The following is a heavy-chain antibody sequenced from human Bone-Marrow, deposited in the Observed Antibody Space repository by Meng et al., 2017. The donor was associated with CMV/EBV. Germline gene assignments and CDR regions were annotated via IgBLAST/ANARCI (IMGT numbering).Heavy chain of an antibody. J-gene: IGHJ5*02. V-gene: IGHV1-2*02. CDR2: INPNSGGT. CDR3: ARDPDGSNWFDP. D-gene: IGHD1-26*01. CDR1: GYTFTGYQ. Sequence: ASVKVSCKTSGYTFTGYQMDWVRQAPGQGLEWMGWINPNSGGTNYAQKFQGRVTMTRDTSISTAYMELSRLRSDDTAVYYCARDPDGSNWFDPWGQGTLVTVSS.